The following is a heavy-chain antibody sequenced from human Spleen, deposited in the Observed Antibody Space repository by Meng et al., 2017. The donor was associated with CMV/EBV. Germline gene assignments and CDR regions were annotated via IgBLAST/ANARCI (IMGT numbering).Heavy chain of an antibody. Sequence: SETLSLTCTVSGGSISSSSYYWGWIRQPPGKGLEWIGYIYYSGSTNYNPSLKSRVTISVDTSKNQFSLKLSSVTAADTAVYYCARVPPIVVVPAARNYYFDYWGQGTLVTVSS. J-gene: IGHJ4*02. CDR2: IYYSGST. D-gene: IGHD2-2*01. CDR1: GGSISSSSYY. CDR3: ARVPPIVVVPAARNYYFDY. V-gene: IGHV4-61*05.